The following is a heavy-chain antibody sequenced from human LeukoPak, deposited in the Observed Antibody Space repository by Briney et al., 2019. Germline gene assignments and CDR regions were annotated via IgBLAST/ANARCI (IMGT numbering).Heavy chain of an antibody. Sequence: APVKVSCKVSGYTLTELSMHWVRQAPGKGLEWMGGFDPEDGETIYAQKFQGRVTMTEDTSTDTAYMELSSLRSEDTAVYYCATGLVALLRWAFDIWGQGTMVTVSS. V-gene: IGHV1-24*01. D-gene: IGHD3-9*01. CDR1: GYTLTELS. CDR2: FDPEDGET. CDR3: ATGLVALLRWAFDI. J-gene: IGHJ3*02.